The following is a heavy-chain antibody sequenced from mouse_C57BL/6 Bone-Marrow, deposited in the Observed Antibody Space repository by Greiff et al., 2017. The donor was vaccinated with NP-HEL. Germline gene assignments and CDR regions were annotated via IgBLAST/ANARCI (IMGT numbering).Heavy chain of an antibody. J-gene: IGHJ4*01. Sequence: EVKLVESGGDLVKPGGSLKLSCAASGFTFSSYGMSWVRQTPDKRLEWVATISSGGSYTYYLDSVKGRFTISRDNAKNTLYLQMSSLKSEDTAMYYCASFYYRGGYAMDYWGQGTSVTVSS. CDR2: ISSGGSYT. V-gene: IGHV5-6*01. CDR3: ASFYYRGGYAMDY. D-gene: IGHD2-1*01. CDR1: GFTFSSYG.